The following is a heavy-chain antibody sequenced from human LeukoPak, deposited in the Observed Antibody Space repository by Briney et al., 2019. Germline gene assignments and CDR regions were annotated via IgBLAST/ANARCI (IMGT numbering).Heavy chain of an antibody. J-gene: IGHJ4*02. CDR1: GYSISSGYY. V-gene: IGHV4-61*02. CDR2: FYTSGST. CDR3: ARAPPYDSSGYYYDY. D-gene: IGHD3-22*01. Sequence: SETLSLTCTVSGYSISSGYYWSWIRQPAGKGLEWIGRFYTSGSTNYNPSLKSRVNISVDTSKNQFSLKLSSVTAADTAVYYCARAPPYDSSGYYYDYWGQGTLVTVSS.